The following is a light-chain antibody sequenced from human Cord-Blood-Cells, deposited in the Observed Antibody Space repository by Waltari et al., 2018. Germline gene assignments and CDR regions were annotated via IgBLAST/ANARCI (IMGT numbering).Light chain of an antibody. CDR2: AAS. Sequence: DIQMTQSPSSLSASVGDRVTITCRASQSISSYLNWYQQKPVKAPKLLIYAASSLQSGVPSRFSGSGSGTDFTLTISSLQPEDFATDYCQQSYSTPLTFGGGTKVEIK. CDR3: QQSYSTPLT. V-gene: IGKV1-39*01. CDR1: QSISSY. J-gene: IGKJ4*01.